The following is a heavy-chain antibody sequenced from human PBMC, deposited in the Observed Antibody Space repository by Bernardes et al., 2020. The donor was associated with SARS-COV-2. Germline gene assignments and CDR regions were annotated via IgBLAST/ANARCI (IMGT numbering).Heavy chain of an antibody. V-gene: IGHV1-2*02. CDR3: VSVTWGRREGFDV. CDR2: ILPSTGGT. D-gene: IGHD1-26*01. Sequence: ASVKVSCKASGYILADYYMHWVRQAPGHGLEWMGWILPSTGGTEYAQKLKGRVTMTRDTSITTAYMELSSLGFGDTAVYYGVSVTWGRREGFDVWGQGTMVTVCS. J-gene: IGHJ3*01. CDR1: GYILADYY.